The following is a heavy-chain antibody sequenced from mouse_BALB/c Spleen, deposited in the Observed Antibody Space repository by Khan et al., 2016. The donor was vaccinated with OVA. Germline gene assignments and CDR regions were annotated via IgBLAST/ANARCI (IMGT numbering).Heavy chain of an antibody. D-gene: IGHD1-1*02. J-gene: IGHJ1*01. CDR3: ASGGYWYFDV. Sequence: QIQLVQSGPELKKPGETVKISCKASGYTFTNYGMNWVKQAPGKGLKWMGWINTYTGEPTYADDFKGRFAFSLETSASTAYLQINNLKNEDTASYSCASGGYWYFDVWGAGTTVTVSS. CDR1: GYTFTNYG. V-gene: IGHV9-3-1*01. CDR2: INTYTGEP.